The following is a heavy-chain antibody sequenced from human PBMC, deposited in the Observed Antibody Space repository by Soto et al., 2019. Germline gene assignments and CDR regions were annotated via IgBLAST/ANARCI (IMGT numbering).Heavy chain of an antibody. V-gene: IGHV4-34*01. D-gene: IGHD5-18*01. CDR2: INHSGST. CDR3: ARVSAMVPRMVPVPV. Sequence: SETLSLTCAVYDGSFSGYYWSWIRQPPGKGLEWIGEINHSGSTNYNPSLKSRVTISVDTSKNQFSLKLSSVTAADTAVYYCARVSAMVPRMVPVPVWGQGTLVTVSS. CDR1: DGSFSGYY. J-gene: IGHJ4*02.